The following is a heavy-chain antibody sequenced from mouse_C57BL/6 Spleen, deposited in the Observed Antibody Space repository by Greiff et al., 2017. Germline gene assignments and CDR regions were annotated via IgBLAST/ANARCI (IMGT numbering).Heavy chain of an antibody. CDR3: ARRGTGEYYFDY. J-gene: IGHJ2*01. CDR1: GYTFTSYW. D-gene: IGHD4-1*01. Sequence: QVQLQQPGAELVKPGASVKLSCKASGYTFTSYWMHWVKQRPGQGLEWIGMIHPNSGSTNYNEKFKSKATLTVDKSSSTAYMQLSSLTSEDSAVYYCARRGTGEYYFDYWGQGTTLTVSS. CDR2: IHPNSGST. V-gene: IGHV1-64*01.